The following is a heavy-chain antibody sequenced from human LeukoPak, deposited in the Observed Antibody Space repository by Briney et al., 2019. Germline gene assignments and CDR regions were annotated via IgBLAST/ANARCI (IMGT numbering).Heavy chain of an antibody. V-gene: IGHV4-39*01. J-gene: IGHJ4*02. D-gene: IGHD3-22*01. CDR2: IYYTGRT. CDR1: GGSTSSSSYY. Sequence: PSETLSLTCTVSGGSTSSSSYYWGWIRQPPGKGLEWIGNIYYTGRTYYNPSLKSRVTISVDTSKNQFSLKLSSVSAADTAVYYSARLYYYDSSGPPLWGQGTLVTVSS. CDR3: ARLYYYDSSGPPL.